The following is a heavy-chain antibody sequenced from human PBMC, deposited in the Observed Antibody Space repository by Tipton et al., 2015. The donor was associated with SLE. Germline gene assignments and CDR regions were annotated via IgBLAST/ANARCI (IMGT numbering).Heavy chain of an antibody. CDR1: GFTFSSYA. D-gene: IGHD3-10*01. V-gene: IGHV3-30*04. CDR3: ARVTYDYYGSGSPRLYWFDP. Sequence: SLRLSCAASGFTFSSYAMHWVRQAPGKGLEWVAVISYDGSNKYYADSVKGRFTISRDNSKNSLYLQMNSLRAEDTAVYYCARVTYDYYGSGSPRLYWFDPWGQGTLVTVSS. J-gene: IGHJ5*02. CDR2: ISYDGSNK.